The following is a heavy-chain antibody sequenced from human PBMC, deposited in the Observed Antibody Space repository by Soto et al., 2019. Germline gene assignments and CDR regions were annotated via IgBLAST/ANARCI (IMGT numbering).Heavy chain of an antibody. CDR3: ARVVAAGEFDY. V-gene: IGHV3-74*01. CDR1: GFTFSSYW. J-gene: IGHJ4*02. D-gene: IGHD6-13*01. Sequence: GGSLRLSCAASGFTFSSYWMHWVRQAPGKGLVWVSRINSDGSSTSYADSVKGRFPISRDNAKNTLYLQMNSLRAEDTAVYYCARVVAAGEFDYWGQGTLVTVSS. CDR2: INSDGSST.